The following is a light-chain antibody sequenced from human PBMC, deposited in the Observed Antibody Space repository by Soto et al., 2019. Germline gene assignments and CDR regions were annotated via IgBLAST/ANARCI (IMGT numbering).Light chain of an antibody. Sequence: QSVLTQPPSVSGAPGQRVTLSCTGSSSNIGAGYDVHWYQQLPGTAPKLLIYGNSNRPSGVPDRFSGSKSGTSTSLAITGLQAEDEADYFCQSYDISLSGYVFGTGTKVTVL. CDR1: SSNIGAGYD. CDR3: QSYDISLSGYV. J-gene: IGLJ1*01. CDR2: GNS. V-gene: IGLV1-40*01.